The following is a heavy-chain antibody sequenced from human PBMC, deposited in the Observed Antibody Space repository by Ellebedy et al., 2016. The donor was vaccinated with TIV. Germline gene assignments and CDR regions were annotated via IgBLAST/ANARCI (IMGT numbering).Heavy chain of an antibody. V-gene: IGHV3-23*01. CDR1: GFTFSSYA. Sequence: GESLKISCAASGFTFSSYAMSWVRQAPGKGLEWVSAISGSGGSTYYADSVKGRFTISRDNSKNTLYLQMNSLRAEDTAVYYCAKRDFGCSSTSCYRSYYYYYMDVWGKGTTVTVSS. CDR2: ISGSGGST. CDR3: AKRDFGCSSTSCYRSYYYYYMDV. D-gene: IGHD2-2*02. J-gene: IGHJ6*03.